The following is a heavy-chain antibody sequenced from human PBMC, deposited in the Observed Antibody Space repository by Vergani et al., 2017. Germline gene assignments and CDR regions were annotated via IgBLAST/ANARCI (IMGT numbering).Heavy chain of an antibody. CDR3: ARVQELYDFWSGYRVRYYYYMDV. Sequence: QVQLQQWGAGLLKPSETLSLTCAVYGGSFSGYYWSWIRQPPGKRLEWIGEINHSGSTNYNPSLKSRVTISVDTSKNQFSLKLSSVTAAETAVYYCARVQELYDFWSGYRVRYYYYMDVWGKGTTVTVSS. V-gene: IGHV4-34*01. J-gene: IGHJ6*03. CDR1: GGSFSGYY. CDR2: INHSGST. D-gene: IGHD3-3*01.